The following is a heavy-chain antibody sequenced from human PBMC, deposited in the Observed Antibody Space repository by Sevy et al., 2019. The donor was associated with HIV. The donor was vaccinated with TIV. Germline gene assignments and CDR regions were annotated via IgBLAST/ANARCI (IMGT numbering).Heavy chain of an antibody. CDR2: IKSETDGGAA. Sequence: GGSLRLSCAASGITFSSAWMSWVRLVPGKGLEWLGRIKSETDGGAADYAAAGKGRFNISRDDSKATLYLQLNSLKTEDTAVYYCTTDLGFYSSKWGQGTLVTVSS. J-gene: IGHJ4*02. CDR1: GITFSSAW. V-gene: IGHV3-15*01. CDR3: TTDLGFYSSK. D-gene: IGHD4-4*01.